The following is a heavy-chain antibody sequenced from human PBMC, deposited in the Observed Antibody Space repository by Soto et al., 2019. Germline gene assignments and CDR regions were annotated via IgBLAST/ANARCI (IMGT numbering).Heavy chain of an antibody. D-gene: IGHD2-15*01. V-gene: IGHV3-30*18. CDR2: ISHDGRNK. CDR1: GFTFSSYG. J-gene: IGHJ6*02. CDR3: AKDPAFAIAAPYDYYYGMDV. Sequence: QVQLVESGGGVVQPGRSLRLSCAASGFTFSSYGMHWVRQAPGKGLEWVAVISHDGRNKYYVDSVKGRFTISRDNSKNTLYLQMNSLRPEDTAVYSCAKDPAFAIAAPYDYYYGMDVWGQGTTVTVSS.